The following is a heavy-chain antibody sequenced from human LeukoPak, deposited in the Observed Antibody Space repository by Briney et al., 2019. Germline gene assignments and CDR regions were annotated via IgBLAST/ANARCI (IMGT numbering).Heavy chain of an antibody. J-gene: IGHJ3*02. D-gene: IGHD1-7*01. CDR2: TYYRSKWYN. CDR1: GDSVSSNSAA. CDR3: ARQGITGTRGGSRNDDFDI. Sequence: SQTLSLTCAISGDSVSSNSAAWNWIRQSPSRGLEWLGRTYYRSKWYNDYAVSVKSRITINPDTSKNQFSLQLNSVTPEDTAVYYCARQGITGTRGGSRNDDFDIWGQGTMVTVSS. V-gene: IGHV6-1*01.